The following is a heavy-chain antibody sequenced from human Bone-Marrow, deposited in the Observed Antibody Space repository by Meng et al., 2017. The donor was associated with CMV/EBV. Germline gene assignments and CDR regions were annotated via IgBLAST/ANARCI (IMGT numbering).Heavy chain of an antibody. J-gene: IGHJ4*02. CDR2: INWNGGST. V-gene: IGHV3-20*04. D-gene: IGHD1-26*01. CDR3: ARGEVGAPRLFDF. CDR1: GFTFDDYG. Sequence: GESLKISCAASGFTFDDYGLSWVRQAPGKGLEWVSGINWNGGSTGYADSVKGRFTISRDNAKNSLYLQMNSLRAEDTALYYCARGEVGAPRLFDFWGQGTLVTGYS.